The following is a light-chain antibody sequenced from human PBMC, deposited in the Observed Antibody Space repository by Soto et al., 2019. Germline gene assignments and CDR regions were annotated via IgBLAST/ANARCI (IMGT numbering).Light chain of an antibody. J-gene: IGLJ2*01. CDR3: CSYAGSYTFAV. CDR1: SSDVGGYNY. CDR2: DVS. Sequence: QSALTQPRSVSGSPGQSVTISCTGTSSDVGGYNYVSWYQQHPGKAPKLMIYDVSKRPSGVPDSFSGSKSGNTASLTISGLQAEDEADYYCCSYAGSYTFAVFGGGTKVTVL. V-gene: IGLV2-11*01.